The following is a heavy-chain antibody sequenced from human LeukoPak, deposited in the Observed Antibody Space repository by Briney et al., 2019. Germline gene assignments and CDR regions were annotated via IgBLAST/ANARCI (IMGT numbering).Heavy chain of an antibody. CDR3: ASPDEYNDY. CDR2: IDSDGSIT. CDR1: GFTFSSYW. V-gene: IGHV3-74*01. J-gene: IGHJ4*02. D-gene: IGHD5-24*01. Sequence: GGSLRLSCAASGFTFSSYWMHCVRQAPGKGLVWVSRIDSDGSITSYADSVKGRFTISRDNAKSTLYLQMNSLRAEDTAVYYCASPDEYNDYWGQGTLVTVSS.